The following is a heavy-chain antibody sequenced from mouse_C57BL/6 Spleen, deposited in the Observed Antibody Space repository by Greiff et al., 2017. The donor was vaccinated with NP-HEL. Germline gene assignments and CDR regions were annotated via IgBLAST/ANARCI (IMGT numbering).Heavy chain of an antibody. J-gene: IGHJ2*01. V-gene: IGHV1-52*01. CDR1: GYTFTSYW. D-gene: IGHD3-3*01. CDR3: ARGTSFDY. Sequence: VQLQQPGAELVRPGSSVKLSCKASGYTFTSYWMHWVKQRPIQGLEWIGNIDPSDSETPYNQKFKDKATLTVDKSSSTAYMQLSSLTSEDSAVYYCARGTSFDYWGQGTTLTVSS. CDR2: IDPSDSET.